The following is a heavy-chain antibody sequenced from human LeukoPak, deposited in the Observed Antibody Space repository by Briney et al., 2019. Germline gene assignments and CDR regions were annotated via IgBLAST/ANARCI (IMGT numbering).Heavy chain of an antibody. CDR1: RFTFSTYP. V-gene: IGHV3-30-3*01. Sequence: PGGSLRLSCTASRFTFSTYPMHWVRQAPGKGLEWVAFISYDGNNKYYEDSVKGRFIISRDNSKNTLYLQMNSLRPEDTAVYYCAREQRTFDYWGQGILVTVSS. CDR3: AREQRTFDY. D-gene: IGHD5-24*01. J-gene: IGHJ4*02. CDR2: ISYDGNNK.